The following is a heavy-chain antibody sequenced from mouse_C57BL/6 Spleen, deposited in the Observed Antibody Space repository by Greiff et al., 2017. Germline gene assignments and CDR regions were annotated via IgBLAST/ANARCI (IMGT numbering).Heavy chain of an antibody. CDR3: ASTGTGFAY. V-gene: IGHV1-82*01. CDR2: IYPGDGDT. J-gene: IGHJ3*01. Sequence: VQLQQSGPELVKPGASVKISCKASGYAFSSSWMNWVKQRPGKGLEWIGRIYPGDGDTNYNGKFKGKATLTADKSSSTAYIQLSSLTSEDSAVYFCASTGTGFAYWGQGTLVTVSA. CDR1: GYAFSSSW. D-gene: IGHD4-1*02.